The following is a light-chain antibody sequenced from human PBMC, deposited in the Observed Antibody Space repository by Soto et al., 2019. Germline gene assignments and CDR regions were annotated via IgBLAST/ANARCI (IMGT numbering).Light chain of an antibody. CDR3: SSYGGSNNLV. CDR1: SSDVGGYKF. J-gene: IGLJ2*01. Sequence: QSVLTQPPSASGSPGQSVTISCTGTSSDVGGYKFVSWYQQHPGKAPKLIIYEVIKRPSGVPDRFSGSKSGHTSSLTVSGLQAEDEGDYYCSSYGGSNNLVFGGGTKVTVL. CDR2: EVI. V-gene: IGLV2-8*01.